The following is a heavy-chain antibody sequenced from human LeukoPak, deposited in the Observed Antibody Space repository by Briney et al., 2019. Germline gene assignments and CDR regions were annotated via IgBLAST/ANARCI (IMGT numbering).Heavy chain of an antibody. CDR3: APLKGDIVVDSH. J-gene: IGHJ4*02. Sequence: SGPTLLKPTQTLTLTCTLSGFSLSTSGMAVGWIRQPPGKPLEWLALIFWDGDKRYRPALKSRLTITKDTSKNQVVLTMTNMDPVDTATYYCAPLKGDIVVDSHWGQGTLVTVSS. CDR1: GFSLSTSGMA. D-gene: IGHD3-22*01. CDR2: IFWDGDK. V-gene: IGHV2-5*02.